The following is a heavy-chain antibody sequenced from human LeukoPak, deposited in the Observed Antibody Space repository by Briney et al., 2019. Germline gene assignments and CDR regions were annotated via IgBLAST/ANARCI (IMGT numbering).Heavy chain of an antibody. CDR1: GFTVSSNY. V-gene: IGHV3-53*01. Sequence: GGSLRLSCAASGFTVSSNYMSWVRQAPGKGLEWVSVIYSGGSTYYADSVKGRFTISRDNSKTTLYLQMNSLRAEDTAVYYYAREFMGDSSGKPDYWGQGTLVTVSS. CDR2: IYSGGST. J-gene: IGHJ4*02. D-gene: IGHD3-22*01. CDR3: AREFMGDSSGKPDY.